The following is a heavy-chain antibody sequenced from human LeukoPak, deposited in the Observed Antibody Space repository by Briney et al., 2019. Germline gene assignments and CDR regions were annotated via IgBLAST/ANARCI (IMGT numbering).Heavy chain of an antibody. D-gene: IGHD5-12*01. J-gene: IGHJ4*02. V-gene: IGHV3-48*03. CDR2: ISSSGSTI. CDR3: AKVFSGYDRAYYFDY. CDR1: GFTFSSYE. Sequence: PGGSLRLSCAASGFTFSSYEMNWVPQAPGKGLEWVSYISSSGSTIYYADSVKGRFTISRDNAKNSLYLQMNSLRAEDTALYYCAKVFSGYDRAYYFDYWGQGTLVTVSS.